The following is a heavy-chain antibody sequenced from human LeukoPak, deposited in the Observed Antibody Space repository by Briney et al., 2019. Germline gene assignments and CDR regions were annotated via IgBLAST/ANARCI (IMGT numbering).Heavy chain of an antibody. V-gene: IGHV4-59*01. CDR1: GGSFSGYY. CDR2: IRYSGST. CDR3: ARVSCGGDCFSATNAFDI. D-gene: IGHD2-21*02. J-gene: IGHJ3*02. Sequence: SETLSLTCAVYGGSFSGYYWSWIRQPPGKGLEWIGDIRYSGSTNYNPSLKSRVTISVDTSKNQFSLKLSSVTAADTAVHYCARVSCGGDCFSATNAFDIWGQGTVVTVSS.